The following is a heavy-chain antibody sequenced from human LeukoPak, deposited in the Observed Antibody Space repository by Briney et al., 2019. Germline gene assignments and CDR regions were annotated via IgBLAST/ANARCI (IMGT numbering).Heavy chain of an antibody. Sequence: ASVKVSCKASGGTFSSYAISWVRQAPREGLEWMGRIIPILGIANYAQKFQGRVTITADKSTRTAYMELSSLRSEDTAVYYCARARKLYYYDSSGPTGAFDIWGQGTMVTVSS. J-gene: IGHJ3*02. D-gene: IGHD3-22*01. CDR2: IIPILGIA. CDR3: ARARKLYYYDSSGPTGAFDI. V-gene: IGHV1-69*04. CDR1: GGTFSSYA.